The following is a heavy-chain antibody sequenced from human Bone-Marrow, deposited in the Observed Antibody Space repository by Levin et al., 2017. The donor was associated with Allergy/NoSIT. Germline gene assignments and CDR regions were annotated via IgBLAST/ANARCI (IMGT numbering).Heavy chain of an antibody. CDR2: ISYEGTYK. J-gene: IGHJ6*02. Sequence: PGGSLRLSCAASGFTFSNYGMHWVRQAPGKGPEWVAAISYEGTYKYFGDSVKGRFTISRDNSKNTLFLQMDSLRPEDTAVYYCVKSLRTTRSNSASYFYYGLDVWGQGTTVIVSS. V-gene: IGHV3-30*18. D-gene: IGHD1-26*01. CDR1: GFTFSNYG. CDR3: VKSLRTTRSNSASYFYYGLDV.